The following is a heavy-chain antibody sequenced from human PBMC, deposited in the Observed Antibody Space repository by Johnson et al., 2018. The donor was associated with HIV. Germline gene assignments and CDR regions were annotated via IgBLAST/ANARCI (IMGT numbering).Heavy chain of an antibody. V-gene: IGHV3-52*01. Sequence: VQLVESGGGLIQPGGSLRLSCAASGFTFSSSWMHWVCQAPEKGLEWVADIKCDGSEKYYVDSVKGRLTISRDNAKNSLYLQMNSLRAEDTAVYYCARADNSSSPWMGLDIWGQGTMVTVSS. J-gene: IGHJ3*02. CDR3: ARADNSSSPWMGLDI. CDR2: IKCDGSEK. CDR1: GFTFSSSW. D-gene: IGHD6-13*01.